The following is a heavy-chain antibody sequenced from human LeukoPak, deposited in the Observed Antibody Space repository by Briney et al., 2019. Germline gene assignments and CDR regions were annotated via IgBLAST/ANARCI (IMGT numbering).Heavy chain of an antibody. CDR3: AKAPWYYDFWSGYLPRGRVA. CDR1: GFTFSDYY. D-gene: IGHD3-3*01. Sequence: GGSLRLSCAASGFTFSDYYMSWIRQAPGKGLEWVSYISSSGSTIYYADSVKGRFTISRDNAKNSLYLQMNSLRAEDTAVYYCAKAPWYYDFWSGYLPRGRVAWGQGTLVTVSS. V-gene: IGHV3-11*04. J-gene: IGHJ5*02. CDR2: ISSSGSTI.